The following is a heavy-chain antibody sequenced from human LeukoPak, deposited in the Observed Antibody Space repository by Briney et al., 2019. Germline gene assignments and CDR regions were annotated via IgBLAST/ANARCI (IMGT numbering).Heavy chain of an antibody. J-gene: IGHJ6*02. D-gene: IGHD3-10*01. Sequence: ASVKVSCKASGYTFTSYDINGVRQATGQGLDWMGWMNPNSGNKGYAQKFQGRVTMTRNTSISTAYMELRSLRSEDTAVYYCARAATMVRGVIRYYYYYGMDVWGQGTTVTVSS. CDR1: GYTFTSYD. V-gene: IGHV1-8*01. CDR2: MNPNSGNK. CDR3: ARAATMVRGVIRYYYYYGMDV.